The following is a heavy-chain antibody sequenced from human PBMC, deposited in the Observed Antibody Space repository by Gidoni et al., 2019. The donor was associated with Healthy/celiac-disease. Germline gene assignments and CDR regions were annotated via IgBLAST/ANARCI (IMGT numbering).Heavy chain of an antibody. CDR1: VYTVSSYY. D-gene: IGHD3-22*01. Sequence: QVQLVPSGAEVKKPGTSVSVSCKAPVYTVSSYYMRWVRQAPGQGLECVGIINPSGGSTSYAQKFQGRVTMTRDTSTSTVYMELSSLRSEDTAVYYCARDGPYDSSGSIDYWGQGTLVTVSS. CDR3: ARDGPYDSSGSIDY. V-gene: IGHV1-46*03. J-gene: IGHJ4*02. CDR2: INPSGGST.